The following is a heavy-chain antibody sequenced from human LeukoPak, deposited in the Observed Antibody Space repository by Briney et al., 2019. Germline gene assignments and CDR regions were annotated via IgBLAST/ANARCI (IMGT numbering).Heavy chain of an antibody. D-gene: IGHD6-19*01. Sequence: PGGSLRLSCAASKFTFSSYGMHWVRQAPGKGLEWVAVIWSDGSNKYYADSVKGRFTISRDNSKNTLYLQMNSLRAEDTAVYYCAGTSSGTERRGMDVWGQGTTVTVSS. CDR1: KFTFSSYG. J-gene: IGHJ6*02. CDR2: IWSDGSNK. V-gene: IGHV3-33*01. CDR3: AGTSSGTERRGMDV.